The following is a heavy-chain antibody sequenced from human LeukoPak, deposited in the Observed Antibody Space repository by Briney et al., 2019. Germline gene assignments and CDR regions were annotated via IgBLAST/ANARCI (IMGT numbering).Heavy chain of an antibody. D-gene: IGHD3-10*01. CDR2: IYYSGST. J-gene: IGHJ4*02. V-gene: IGHV4-59*01. CDR1: GGSISSYY. CDR3: VRGFYGSGSYYKYYFDD. Sequence: PSETLSLICTVSGGSISSYYWSWIRQPPGKGLEWIGYIYYSGSTNYNPSFKSRVTISVDTTKNQFSLKLSSVTAADTAVYYCVRGFYGSGSYYKYYFDDWGQGTRVTVSS.